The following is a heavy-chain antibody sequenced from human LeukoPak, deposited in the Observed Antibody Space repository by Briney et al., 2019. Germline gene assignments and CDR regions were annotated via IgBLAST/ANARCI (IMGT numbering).Heavy chain of an antibody. Sequence: ASVKVSCKASGYTFTGYYMHWVRQAPGQGLEWMGWINPNSGGTNYAQKLQGRVTMTRDTSISTAYMELSRLRSDDTAVYYCARSQYVWGSPSFDYWGQGTLVTVSS. CDR2: INPNSGGT. J-gene: IGHJ4*02. CDR1: GYTFTGYY. D-gene: IGHD3-16*01. CDR3: ARSQYVWGSPSFDY. V-gene: IGHV1-2*02.